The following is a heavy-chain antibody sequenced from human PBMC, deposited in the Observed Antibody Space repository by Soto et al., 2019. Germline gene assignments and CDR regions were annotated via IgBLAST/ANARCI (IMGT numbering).Heavy chain of an antibody. CDR2: ISSSDNTR. V-gene: IGHV3-48*03. CDR1: GFTFSSFE. D-gene: IGHD2-2*01. Sequence: EVQLVESGGGFVQPGGSLRLSCAASGFTFSSFEMNWVRQAPGKGLEWVSYISSSDNTRYYADSVKGRFTISRDNAKNSLYLQMNSLRAEDTAVYYCARARTNYYYYGMDVWGQGTTVTVSS. J-gene: IGHJ6*02. CDR3: ARARTNYYYYGMDV.